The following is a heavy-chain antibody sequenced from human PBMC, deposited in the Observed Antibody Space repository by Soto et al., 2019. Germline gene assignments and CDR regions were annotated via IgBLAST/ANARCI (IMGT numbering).Heavy chain of an antibody. CDR1: GGSISSYY. Sequence: PSETLSLTCTVSGGSISSYYWSWIRQPPGKGLEWTGYIYYSGSTNYNPSLKSRVTISVDTSKNQFSLKLSSVTAADTAVYYCARGSYYGSGSYYNVLWFDPWGQGTLVTVS. V-gene: IGHV4-59*01. J-gene: IGHJ5*02. CDR2: IYYSGST. CDR3: ARGSYYGSGSYYNVLWFDP. D-gene: IGHD3-10*01.